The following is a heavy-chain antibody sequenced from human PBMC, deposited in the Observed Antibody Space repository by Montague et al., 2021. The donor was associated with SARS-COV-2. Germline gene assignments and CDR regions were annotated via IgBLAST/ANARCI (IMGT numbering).Heavy chain of an antibody. D-gene: IGHD5-18*01. J-gene: IGHJ4*02. V-gene: IGHV3-23*01. CDR3: VKWSSSYGSPNTDFFDS. CDR1: GFSFSNYA. CDR2: ITDRGTT. Sequence: SLRLSCAASGFSFSNYAMTWVRQAPGKGLVWVSRITDRGTTYYADSVTGRLTISRDNSKNTPHLQMNNLRVEDTAVYRCVKWSSSYGSPNTDFFDSWGQGTLVTVSS.